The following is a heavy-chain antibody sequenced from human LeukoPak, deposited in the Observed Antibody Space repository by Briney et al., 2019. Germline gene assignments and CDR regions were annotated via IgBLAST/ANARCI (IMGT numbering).Heavy chain of an antibody. CDR1: GFTSSSYG. CDR3: AKDRYSSGWYTD. V-gene: IGHV3-33*06. J-gene: IGHJ4*02. D-gene: IGHD6-19*01. CDR2: IWYDGSNK. Sequence: GGSLRLSCAASGFTSSSYGMHWVRQAPGKGLEWVAVIWYDGSNKYYADSVKGRFTISRDNSKNTLYLQMNSLRAEDTAVYYCAKDRYSSGWYTDWGQGTLVTVSS.